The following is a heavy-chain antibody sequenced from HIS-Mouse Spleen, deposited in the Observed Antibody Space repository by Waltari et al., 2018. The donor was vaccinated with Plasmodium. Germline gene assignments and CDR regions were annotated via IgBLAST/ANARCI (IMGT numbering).Heavy chain of an antibody. CDR3: ARDCSSTSCLDAFDI. CDR1: GGSISSYY. V-gene: IGHV4-59*01. J-gene: IGHJ3*02. Sequence: QVQLQESGPGLVKPSETLSLTCTLSGGSISSYYWSWIRQPPGKGLEWIGYIYYSGSTNYNPSLKSRVTISVDTSKNQFSLKLSSVTAADTAVYYCARDCSSTSCLDAFDIWGQGTMVTVSS. CDR2: IYYSGST. D-gene: IGHD2-2*01.